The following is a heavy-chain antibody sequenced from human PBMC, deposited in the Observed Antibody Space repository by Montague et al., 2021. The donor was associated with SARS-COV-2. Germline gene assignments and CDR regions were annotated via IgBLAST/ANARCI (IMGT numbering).Heavy chain of an antibody. CDR2: IYYSGSS. J-gene: IGHJ4*02. CDR1: GGSISSANYY. Sequence: TLSLTCSVSGGSISSANYYWSWIRQHPGKGLEVIGYIYYSGSSFYNPSLKRRLTIYVDTSKNRFSLRLSSVTAADTAIYFCASQSGSYYNYFDLWGQGTLVTVSS. V-gene: IGHV4-31*03. CDR3: ASQSGSYYNYFDL. D-gene: IGHD1-26*01.